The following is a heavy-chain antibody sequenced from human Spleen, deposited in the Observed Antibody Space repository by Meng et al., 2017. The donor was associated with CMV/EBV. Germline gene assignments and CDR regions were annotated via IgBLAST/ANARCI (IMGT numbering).Heavy chain of an antibody. J-gene: IGHJ3*02. CDR2: IYYSGST. CDR1: YY. CDR3: ARDTLIPAAPNQKQQLVFRAFDI. D-gene: IGHD6-13*01. Sequence: YYWNWILQPPGKGLEWIGYIYYSGSTYYNPSLKGRVTISVDTSKKQFSLNLNSVTAADTAVYYCARDTLIPAAPNQKQQLVFRAFDIWGQGTMVTVSS. V-gene: IGHV4-30-4*08.